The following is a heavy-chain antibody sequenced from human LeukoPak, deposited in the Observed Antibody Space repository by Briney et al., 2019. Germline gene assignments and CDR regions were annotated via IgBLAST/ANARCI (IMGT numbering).Heavy chain of an antibody. CDR3: ARDPGRGQWLVTGGYYFDY. D-gene: IGHD6-19*01. Sequence: GGSLSLFCAPSGFPFSRYSMLGARRAPGKGVEWVSSFCSCSSYIYYADSVKGRFTISRDNAKNSLYLQMNRLRAEDTAVYDCARDPGRGQWLVTGGYYFDYWGQGTLVTVSS. CDR2: FCSCSSYI. CDR1: GFPFSRYS. J-gene: IGHJ4*02. V-gene: IGHV3-21*01.